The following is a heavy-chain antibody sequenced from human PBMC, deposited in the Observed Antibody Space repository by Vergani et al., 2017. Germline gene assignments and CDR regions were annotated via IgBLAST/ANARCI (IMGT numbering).Heavy chain of an antibody. J-gene: IGHJ5*02. CDR2: INHRGST. CDR3: ARWGYQLLQADWFDP. D-gene: IGHD2-2*01. V-gene: IGHV4-34*01. CDR1: GGSFSGYY. Sequence: QVQLQQWGAGLLKPSETLSLTCAVYGGSFSGYYWSWIRQPPGKGLEWIGEINHRGSTNYNPSLKSRVTISVDTSKNQFSLKLSSVTAADTAVYYCARWGYQLLQADWFDPWGQGTLVTVSS.